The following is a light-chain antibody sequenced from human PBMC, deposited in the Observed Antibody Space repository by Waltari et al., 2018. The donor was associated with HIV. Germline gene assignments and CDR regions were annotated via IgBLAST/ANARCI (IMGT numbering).Light chain of an antibody. V-gene: IGLV2-18*02. CDR3: SSYTTRTTVI. CDR1: SSDVGAYDR. CDR2: EVT. J-gene: IGLJ2*01. Sequence: QSALTQPPSVSGSPGQSVTISCIGTSSDVGAYDRVSWYRQSPGTAPKLTISEVTNRPSGVPARFSVSKSGNTASLTISGLQTEDEGVYYCSSYTTRTTVIFGGGTNLAVL.